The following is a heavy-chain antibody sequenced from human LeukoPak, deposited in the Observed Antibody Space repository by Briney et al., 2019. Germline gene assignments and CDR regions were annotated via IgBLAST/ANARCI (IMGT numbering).Heavy chain of an antibody. Sequence: ASVKVSCKASGYTFTSYGISWVRQAPGQGLEWMGWISACNGNTNYAQKLQGRVTMTTDTSTSTAYMELRSLRSDDTAVYYCARGAPQSGSYSHFDYWGQGTLVTVSS. CDR1: GYTFTSYG. V-gene: IGHV1-18*01. CDR2: ISACNGNT. J-gene: IGHJ4*02. CDR3: ARGAPQSGSYSHFDY. D-gene: IGHD1-26*01.